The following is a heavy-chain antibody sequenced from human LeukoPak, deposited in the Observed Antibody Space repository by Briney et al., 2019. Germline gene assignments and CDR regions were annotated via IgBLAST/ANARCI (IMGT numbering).Heavy chain of an antibody. V-gene: IGHV4-59*01. D-gene: IGHD3-22*01. CDR3: ARAEQMYYYDSSGYYGSDWFDP. J-gene: IGHJ5*02. Sequence: SETLSLTCTVSGGSISSYYWSRIRQPPGKGLEWIGYIYYSGSTNYNPSLKSRVTISVDTSKNQFSLKLSSVTAADTAVYYCARAEQMYYYDSSGYYGSDWFDPWGQGTLVTVSS. CDR1: GGSISSYY. CDR2: IYYSGST.